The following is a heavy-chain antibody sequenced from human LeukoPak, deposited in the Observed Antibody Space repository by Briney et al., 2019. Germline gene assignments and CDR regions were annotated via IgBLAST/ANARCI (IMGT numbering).Heavy chain of an antibody. CDR2: ISDREKT. CDR1: GGSFRGHS. V-gene: IGHV4-34*01. D-gene: IGHD5-24*01. CDR3: ARGPHGDDYYYYGLDG. J-gene: IGHJ6*02. Sequence: SETLSVTRAVYGGSFRGHSWTWIRQPPGKGLEWIGEISDREKTNYNPSLKSRVTISVDRSKNQFSLKLSSVTAADTAVYFCARGPHGDDYYYYGLDGWGQGTKVTVSS.